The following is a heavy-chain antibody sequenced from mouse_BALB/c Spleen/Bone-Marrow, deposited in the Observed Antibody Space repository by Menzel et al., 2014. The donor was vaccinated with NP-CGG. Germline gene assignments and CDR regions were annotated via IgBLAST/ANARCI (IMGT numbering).Heavy chain of an antibody. CDR1: GYAFTSYW. J-gene: IGHJ4*01. V-gene: IGHV1-7*01. D-gene: IGHD1-2*01. Sequence: VQLQQSGAELAKPGASVKMSCKASGYAFTSYWMHWVKQRPGQVLEWIGYINPSTGYTEYNLKFKDKATLTADKSSSTASIHLSSLTSENSAVYYCASAYGYEDYSAMDYWGQGTSHTASS. CDR3: ASAYGYEDYSAMDY. CDR2: INPSTGYT.